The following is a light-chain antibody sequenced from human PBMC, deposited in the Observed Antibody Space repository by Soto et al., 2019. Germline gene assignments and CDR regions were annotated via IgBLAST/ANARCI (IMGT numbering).Light chain of an antibody. CDR1: QPISSW. J-gene: IGKJ1*01. CDR3: QQYTSYSWT. V-gene: IGKV1-5*01. CDR2: DAS. Sequence: DIQMTQSPSTLPASVGDRVTITCRASQPISSWLAWYQQKPGKAPQILIYDASTLKSGVPSRFSASGSGTEFTLIISSLQPDDFATYYCQQYTSYSWTFGQGTKVDIK.